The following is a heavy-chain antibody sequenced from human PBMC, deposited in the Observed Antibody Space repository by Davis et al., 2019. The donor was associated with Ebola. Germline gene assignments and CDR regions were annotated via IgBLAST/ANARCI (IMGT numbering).Heavy chain of an antibody. Sequence: GSLRLSCAASGFIFSTYWMSWVRQAPGKGLEWVANIKKDGSDKYYVDSVKGRFTNSRDNAKNSVYLQMDNLRAEDAAVYYCAIAGYVDGWPEYFQHWGQGTLVTVSS. CDR3: AIAGYVDGWPEYFQH. CDR2: IKKDGSDK. J-gene: IGHJ1*01. D-gene: IGHD5-24*01. CDR1: GFIFSTYW. V-gene: IGHV3-7*03.